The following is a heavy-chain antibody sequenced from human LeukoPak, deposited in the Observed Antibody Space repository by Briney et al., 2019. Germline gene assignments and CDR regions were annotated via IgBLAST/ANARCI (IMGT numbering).Heavy chain of an antibody. Sequence: ASVKVSCKASGYTFNSYGISWVRQAPGQGVEWMGWISIYTGNTKYGEKFQGRATMTRDTSTSTAYLEVRSLSSDDTAVYYCARVRGTALTAYPGYFDYWGQGTLVTVSS. J-gene: IGHJ4*02. CDR2: ISIYTGNT. CDR3: ARVRGTALTAYPGYFDY. D-gene: IGHD1-1*01. V-gene: IGHV1-18*04. CDR1: GYTFNSYG.